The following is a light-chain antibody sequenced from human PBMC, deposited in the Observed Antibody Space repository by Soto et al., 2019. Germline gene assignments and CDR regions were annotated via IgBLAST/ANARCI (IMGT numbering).Light chain of an antibody. CDR3: QAWDISIFYV. V-gene: IGLV3-1*01. CDR1: KLGDKY. Sequence: SYELTQPPSVSVSPGQTASITCSGDKLGDKYACWYQQKPGQSPVLVIYQDSKRPSGIPERFSGSNSGNTDTLTISGTQAMDGADYYCQAWDISIFYVFGTGTKLTVL. J-gene: IGLJ1*01. CDR2: QDS.